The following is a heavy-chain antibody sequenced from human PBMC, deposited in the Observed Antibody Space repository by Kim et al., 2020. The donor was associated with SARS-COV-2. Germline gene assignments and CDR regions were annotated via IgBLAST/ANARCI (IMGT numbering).Heavy chain of an antibody. V-gene: IGHV4-39*01. CDR2: ISYNGIT. J-gene: IGHJ3*02. D-gene: IGHD3-3*01. Sequence: SETLSLTCTVSGVSISNTSSYWGWVRQPPGEGPEWIGTISYNGITKFYNPSLKSRATTSVDTSRNQLSLELSSVTAADTAVYFCAHYTSGTMFDIWGQGT. CDR3: AHYTSGTMFDI. CDR1: GVSISNTSSY.